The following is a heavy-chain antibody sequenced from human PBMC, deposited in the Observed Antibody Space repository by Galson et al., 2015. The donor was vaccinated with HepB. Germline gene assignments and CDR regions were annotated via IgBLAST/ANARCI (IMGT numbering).Heavy chain of an antibody. V-gene: IGHV2-5*02. J-gene: IGHJ4*02. CDR2: IYWDGDK. CDR3: AHREGGGAPFDY. Sequence: LVKPTQTLTLTCTFSGFSLTSGVGVGWIRQSPGKALEGLAFIYWDGDKGFSPSLKNRLTITKDTSKNQVVLTMTNMDPVDTGTYYCAHREGGGAPFDYWGQGTLVTVSS. D-gene: IGHD2-21*01. CDR1: GFSLTSGVG.